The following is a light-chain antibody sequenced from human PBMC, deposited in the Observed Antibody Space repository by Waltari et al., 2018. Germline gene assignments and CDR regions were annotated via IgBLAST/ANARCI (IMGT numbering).Light chain of an antibody. CDR3: QHYVSLPAT. J-gene: IGKJ1*01. Sequence: EIVLTQSLGTLSLSPGERATLSCRASQSVSKYLAWYQQKPGQAPRLLMYHTSIRATGIPDRFSGSGSGTDFSLTISRLEPEDFAVFYCQHYVSLPATFGQGTKVEIK. CDR2: HTS. CDR1: QSVSKY. V-gene: IGKV3-20*01.